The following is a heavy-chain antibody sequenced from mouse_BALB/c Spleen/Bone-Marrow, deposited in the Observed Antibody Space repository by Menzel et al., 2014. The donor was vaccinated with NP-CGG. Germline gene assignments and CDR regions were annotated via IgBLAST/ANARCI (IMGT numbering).Heavy chain of an antibody. CDR3: ARYYYGSSYAMDH. V-gene: IGHV14-3*02. Sequence: VQLKQSGAELVKPGASVKLSCTASGFNIKDTYMHWVKQRPEQGLEWIGRIDPANGNTKYDPKFQGKATITADTSSNTAYLQLSSLTSEDTAVYYCARYYYGSSYAMDHWGQGTSVTVSS. CDR2: IDPANGNT. D-gene: IGHD1-1*01. CDR1: GFNIKDTY. J-gene: IGHJ4*01.